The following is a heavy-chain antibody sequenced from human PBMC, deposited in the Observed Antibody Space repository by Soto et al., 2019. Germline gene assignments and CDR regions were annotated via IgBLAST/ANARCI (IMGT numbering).Heavy chain of an antibody. CDR1: GGSISSPDHH. V-gene: IGHV4-30-4*01. CDR3: ARDSRTPSGGMDV. Sequence: SETLSLTCTVSGGSISSPDHHWTWIRQSPGKGLEWIGAIYYSASTYYNPSLVSRLRISVDTSKNQFSLRLTSVTAADTAVYYCARDSRTPSGGMDVWSQGTTVTVSS. J-gene: IGHJ6*02. CDR2: IYYSAST.